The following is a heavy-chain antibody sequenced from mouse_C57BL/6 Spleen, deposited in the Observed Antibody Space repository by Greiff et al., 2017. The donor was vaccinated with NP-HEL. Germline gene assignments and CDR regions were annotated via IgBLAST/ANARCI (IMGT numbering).Heavy chain of an antibody. D-gene: IGHD1-1*01. CDR3: AREYYGRSYDWYFDV. Sequence: VQLKESVAELVRPGASVKLSCTASGFNIKNTYMHWVKQRPEQGLEWIGRIDPANGNTKYAPKFQGKAPITADTYSNTAYLQLSSLTSDDTAIYYCAREYYGRSYDWYFDVWGTGTTVTVSA. V-gene: IGHV14-3*01. CDR1: GFNIKNTY. CDR2: IDPANGNT. J-gene: IGHJ1*03.